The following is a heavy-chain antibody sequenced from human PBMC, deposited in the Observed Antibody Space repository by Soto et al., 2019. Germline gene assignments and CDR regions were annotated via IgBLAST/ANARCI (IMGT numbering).Heavy chain of an antibody. Sequence: GASVKVSCKASGGTFSSYAISWVRQAPGQGLEWMGGIIPIFGTANYAQKFQGRVTITADESTSTAYMELSSLRSEDTAVYYCNIVVVPATKGGLDYWGQGTLVTVSS. CDR1: GGTFSSYA. CDR3: NIVVVPATKGGLDY. J-gene: IGHJ4*02. D-gene: IGHD2-2*01. V-gene: IGHV1-69*13. CDR2: IIPIFGTA.